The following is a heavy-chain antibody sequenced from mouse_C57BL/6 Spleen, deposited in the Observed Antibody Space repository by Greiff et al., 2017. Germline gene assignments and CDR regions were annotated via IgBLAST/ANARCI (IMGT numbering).Heavy chain of an antibody. V-gene: IGHV1-62-2*01. CDR3: ARHEGYDYDRYFDV. CDR2: FYPGSGSI. CDR1: GYTFTEYT. Sequence: VKLMESGAALVKPGASVKLSCKASGYTFTEYTIHWVKQRSGQGLEWIGWFYPGSGSIKYNEKFKDKATLTADKSSSTVYMELSRLTSEDSAVYFCARHEGYDYDRYFDVWGTGTTVTVSS. D-gene: IGHD2-4*01. J-gene: IGHJ1*03.